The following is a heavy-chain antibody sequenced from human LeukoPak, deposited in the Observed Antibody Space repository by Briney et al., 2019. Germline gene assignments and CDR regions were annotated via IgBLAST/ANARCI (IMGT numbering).Heavy chain of an antibody. J-gene: IGHJ6*02. CDR1: DGSISSYY. D-gene: IGHD1-26*01. CDR2: IYYSGST. V-gene: IGHV4-59*01. Sequence: QPSETLSLTCTVSDGSISSYYWSWIRQPPGKGLEWIGHIYYSGSTNYTPSLKSRVTISVDTSHNQYSLKLSSVTAADTALYYCARVGGTNFYYYGMDVWGRGTTVTVSS. CDR3: ARVGGTNFYYYGMDV.